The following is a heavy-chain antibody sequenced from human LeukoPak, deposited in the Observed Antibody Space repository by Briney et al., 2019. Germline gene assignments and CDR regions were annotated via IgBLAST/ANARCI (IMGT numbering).Heavy chain of an antibody. CDR3: VREGLECSGSSCQRAASDY. J-gene: IGHJ4*02. D-gene: IGHD2-2*01. CDR2: IKGDGSST. Sequence: GGSLRLSCAASGFTFTTYWMHWVRQVPGKGLVWVARIKGDGSSTRHADSMKGRFTISRDNAKNTLYLQMNSLRDEDTAVYYCVREGLECSGSSCQRAASDYWGQGTLVTVSS. V-gene: IGHV3-74*01. CDR1: GFTFTTYW.